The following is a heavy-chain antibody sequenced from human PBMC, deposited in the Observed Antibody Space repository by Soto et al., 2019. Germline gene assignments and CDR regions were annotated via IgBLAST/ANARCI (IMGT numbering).Heavy chain of an antibody. CDR2: INTDGSVA. J-gene: IGHJ4*02. Sequence: EVQLVESGGGLVQPGESLRLSCAASGLTFRSYWMHWVRQAPGKGLVWVSRINTDGSVAMYVDSVKGRFTISRDNAKNTLYLHMNSLRAEDTAGYYCVRDMQLWRLDSWGQATLVTVSS. V-gene: IGHV3-74*03. D-gene: IGHD2-21*01. CDR3: VRDMQLWRLDS. CDR1: GLTFRSYW.